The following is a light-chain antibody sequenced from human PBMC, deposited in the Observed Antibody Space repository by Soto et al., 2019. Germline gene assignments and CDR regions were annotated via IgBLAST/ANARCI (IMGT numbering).Light chain of an antibody. Sequence: EIVLTQSPGTLSLSPGERATLSCRASQSVSSSYLAWYQQKPGQAPRLLIYGASSRATGIPDRFSGSWSGTDFTLTISRLETEDFAVYYCQQYGSSPWTFGQGTKVEIK. CDR2: GAS. J-gene: IGKJ1*01. CDR1: QSVSSSY. CDR3: QQYGSSPWT. V-gene: IGKV3-20*01.